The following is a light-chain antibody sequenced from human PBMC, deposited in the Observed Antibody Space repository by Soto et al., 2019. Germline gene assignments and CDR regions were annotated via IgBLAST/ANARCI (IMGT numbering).Light chain of an antibody. Sequence: DIVMTQSPDSLAVSLGERATINCKSSQSVLSSSNNRNFLTWYQQKPGQPPKLLIYWASTRESGVPDRFSGSGSGTDFTLTISSLQAEDVAVYYCQQYYSLPWTFGQGTKVEIK. CDR3: QQYYSLPWT. V-gene: IGKV4-1*01. CDR2: WAS. J-gene: IGKJ1*01. CDR1: QSVLSSSNNRNF.